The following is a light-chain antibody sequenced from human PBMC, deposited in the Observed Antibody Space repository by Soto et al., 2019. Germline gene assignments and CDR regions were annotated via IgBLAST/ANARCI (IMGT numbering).Light chain of an antibody. J-gene: IGKJ2*01. Sequence: DIQMTQSPSSLSASVGDRVTITCRASQSISSYLNWYQQKPGKAPKLLIYAASSLQSGVPSRFSGSGSGTDFTLTISSLQPEDFATYYGQQSYSRMYTFGQGTKLEIK. V-gene: IGKV1-39*01. CDR2: AAS. CDR3: QQSYSRMYT. CDR1: QSISSY.